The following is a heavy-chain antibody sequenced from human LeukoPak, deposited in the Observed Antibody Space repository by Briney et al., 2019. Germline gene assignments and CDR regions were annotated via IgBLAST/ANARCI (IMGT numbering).Heavy chain of an antibody. CDR3: ARDLCSSTSCPYDAFDI. V-gene: IGHV3-48*04. CDR2: ITSSGTAPI. Sequence: GGSLRLSCAASGFTFSTYSMNWVRQAPGKGLEWVSYITSSGTAPIYYTDSVKGRFTISRDNARNSLYLQMNSLRAGDTAAYYCARDLCSSTSCPYDAFDIWGQGTMVTVSS. CDR1: GFTFSTYS. J-gene: IGHJ3*02. D-gene: IGHD2-2*01.